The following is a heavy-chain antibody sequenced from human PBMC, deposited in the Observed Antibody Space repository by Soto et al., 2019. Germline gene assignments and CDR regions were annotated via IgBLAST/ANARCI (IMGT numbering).Heavy chain of an antibody. D-gene: IGHD6-13*01. CDR2: IYHSGST. Sequence: PSETLSLTCAVSGGSISSGGYSWSWIRQPPGKGLEWIGYIYHSGSTYYNPSLKSRVTISVDRSKNQFSLKLSSVTAADTAVYYCARMHSSRSAFIRWGQGTLVTVSS. J-gene: IGHJ4*02. V-gene: IGHV4-30-2*01. CDR3: ARMHSSRSAFIR. CDR1: GGSISSGGYS.